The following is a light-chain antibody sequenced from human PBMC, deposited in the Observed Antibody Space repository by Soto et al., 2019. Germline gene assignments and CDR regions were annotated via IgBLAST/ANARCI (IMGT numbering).Light chain of an antibody. CDR3: SSYTSSSHV. CDR1: SSDVGGYNY. Sequence: QSALTQPASLSGSPGQSITISCTGTSSDVGGYNYVSWYQQHPGKAPKLMIYDVSNRPSGVSNRFSGSKSGNTASLTISGLQAEDEADYYCSSYTSSSHVFGTGTKVTV. CDR2: DVS. J-gene: IGLJ1*01. V-gene: IGLV2-14*01.